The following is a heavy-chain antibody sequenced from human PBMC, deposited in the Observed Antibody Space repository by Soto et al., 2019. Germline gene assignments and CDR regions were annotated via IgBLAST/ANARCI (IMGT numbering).Heavy chain of an antibody. CDR3: ARGIVDTAMAHTFYYYGLDV. CDR1: GDTFSSSS. V-gene: IGHV1-69*13. J-gene: IGHJ6*02. D-gene: IGHD5-18*01. Sequence: SVKVSCKASGDTFSSSSVSWVRQAPGQGLEWMGGIIPIFGTSTFAQKFQGRVIISADESTSTVYMELTSLRLDDTAVYYCARGIVDTAMAHTFYYYGLDVWGQGTTVTVSS. CDR2: IIPIFGTS.